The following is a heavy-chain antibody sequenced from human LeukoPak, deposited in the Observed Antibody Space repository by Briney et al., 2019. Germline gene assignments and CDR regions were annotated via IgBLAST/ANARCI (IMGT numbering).Heavy chain of an antibody. D-gene: IGHD5-18*01. CDR3: ARGTRGYSYGPLAY. V-gene: IGHV3-53*01. CDR2: IYSDNT. J-gene: IGHJ4*02. CDR1: GFTVSSNS. Sequence: GGSLRLSCTVSGFTVSSNSMSWVRQAPGKGLEWVSFIYSDNTHYSDSVKGRFTISRDNSKNTLYLQMNSLRAEDTAVYYCARGTRGYSYGPLAYWGQGTLVTVSS.